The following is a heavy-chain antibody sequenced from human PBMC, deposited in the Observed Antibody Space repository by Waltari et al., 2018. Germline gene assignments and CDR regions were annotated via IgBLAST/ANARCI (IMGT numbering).Heavy chain of an antibody. CDR1: GYSFTSYW. V-gene: IGHV5-51*01. J-gene: IGHJ1*01. Sequence: EVQLVQSGAEVKKPGASLKISCKGSGYSFTSYWLGWVRQMPGNGLEWMGIIYPGDSDTRYSPSFQGQVTISADKSISTAYLQWSSLKASDTAMYYCARPAGYCSSTSCSLYFQHWGQGTLVTVSS. D-gene: IGHD2-2*03. CDR3: ARPAGYCSSTSCSLYFQH. CDR2: IYPGDSDT.